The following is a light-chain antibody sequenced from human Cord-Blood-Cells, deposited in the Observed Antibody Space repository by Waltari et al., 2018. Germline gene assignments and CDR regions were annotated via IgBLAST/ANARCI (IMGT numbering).Light chain of an antibody. CDR2: GAS. J-gene: IGKJ4*01. V-gene: IGKV3D-7*01. CDR1: QSVSSSY. CDR3: QQDYNLPLT. Sequence: EIVMTQSPATLSLSPGERATLLCRASQSVSSSYLSWYQQKPGQAPRLLIYGASTRATGIPARFSGSGSGTDFTLTISSLQPEDFTVYYCQQDYNLPLTFGGGTKVEIK.